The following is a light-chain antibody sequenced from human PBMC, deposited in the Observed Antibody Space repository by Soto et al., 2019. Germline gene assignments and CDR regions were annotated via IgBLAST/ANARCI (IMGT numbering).Light chain of an antibody. J-gene: IGKJ4*01. Sequence: EIVLTQSPGTLSLSPGERATLSCRASQSVSSSYLAWYQQKPCQAPRLLIYGASSRATGIQERFSVSGSGTDFTLIIIRLEPEDCAVYYCQQYVRSPLTFGGGTKVEIK. V-gene: IGKV3-20*01. CDR1: QSVSSSY. CDR2: GAS. CDR3: QQYVRSPLT.